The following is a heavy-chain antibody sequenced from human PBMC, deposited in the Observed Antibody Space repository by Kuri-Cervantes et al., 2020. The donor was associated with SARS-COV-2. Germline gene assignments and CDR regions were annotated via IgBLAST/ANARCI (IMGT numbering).Heavy chain of an antibody. Sequence: SETLSLTCAVSGYSISSGYYWGWIRQPPGKGLEWIGSIYHSGSTYYNPSLKSRVTISVDTSKNQFSLKLSSVTAADTTVYYCARHTNYFDYWGQGTLVTVSS. V-gene: IGHV4-38-2*01. CDR3: ARHTNYFDY. CDR1: GYSISSGYY. CDR2: IYHSGST. D-gene: IGHD1-26*01. J-gene: IGHJ4*02.